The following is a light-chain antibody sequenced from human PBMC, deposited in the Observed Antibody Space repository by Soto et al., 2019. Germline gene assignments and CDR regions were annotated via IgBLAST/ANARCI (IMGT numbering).Light chain of an antibody. CDR3: CSYTTSSTRV. CDR1: SSDVGGYNY. V-gene: IGLV2-14*01. CDR2: EVS. J-gene: IGLJ1*01. Sequence: QSALTQPASVSGSPGQSITISCTGTSSDVGGYNYVSWYQQHPGKAPKLMIYEVSNRPSRVSNRFSGSKSGNTASLTISGLQAEDEADYYCCSYTTSSTRVFGPGTKATVL.